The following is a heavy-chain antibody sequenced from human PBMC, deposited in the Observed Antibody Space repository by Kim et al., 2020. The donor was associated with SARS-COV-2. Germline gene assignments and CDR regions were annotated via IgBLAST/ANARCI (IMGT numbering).Heavy chain of an antibody. Sequence: GGSLRLSCAASGFTFSSYGMHWVRQAPGKGLEWVAVISYDGSNKYYADSVKGRFTISRDNSKNTLYLQMNSLRAEDTAVYYCAKEEDRRLRPFDYWGQGTLVTVSS. CDR3: AKEEDRRLRPFDY. CDR1: GFTFSSYG. J-gene: IGHJ4*02. D-gene: IGHD4-17*01. V-gene: IGHV3-30*18. CDR2: ISYDGSNK.